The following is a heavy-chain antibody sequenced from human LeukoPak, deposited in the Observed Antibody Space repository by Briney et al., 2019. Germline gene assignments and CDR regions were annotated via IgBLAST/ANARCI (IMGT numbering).Heavy chain of an antibody. CDR3: ARDGYGDSLDY. Sequence: GGSLRLSCAASGFTFSGSAMHWVRQAPGKGLVWVSRIKSDGSSTTYADSVKGRFTISRDNAKNTLYLQMNSLRAEDTAMYFCARDGYGDSLDYWGQGTLVTVSS. CDR1: GFTFSGSA. D-gene: IGHD4-17*01. J-gene: IGHJ4*02. CDR2: IKSDGSST. V-gene: IGHV3-74*01.